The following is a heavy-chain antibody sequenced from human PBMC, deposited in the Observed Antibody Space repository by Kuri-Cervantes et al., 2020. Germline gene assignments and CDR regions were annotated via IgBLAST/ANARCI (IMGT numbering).Heavy chain of an antibody. J-gene: IGHJ3*02. CDR3: ARDGAHSI. CDR1: GFTVSSNY. V-gene: IGHV3-66*01. CDR2: IYSGGNT. D-gene: IGHD4/OR15-4a*01. Sequence: GESLKISCAASGFTVSSNYMSWVRQAPGKGLEWVSVIYSGGNTYYADSVKGRFIITRDNSKNTLYLQMNSLRAEDTAVYYCARDGAHSIWGQGTMVTVSS.